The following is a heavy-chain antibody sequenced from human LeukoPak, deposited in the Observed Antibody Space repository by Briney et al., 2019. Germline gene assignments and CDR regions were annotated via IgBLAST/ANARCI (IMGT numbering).Heavy chain of an antibody. J-gene: IGHJ4*02. Sequence: GGSLRLSCAASGFTFNDYGMSWVRQAPGKGLEWVSGISWNGGDTGYADSVKGRFTISRDNAKNSLYLQMNKLRAEDTALYYCTRDRGSGRYPAGDYWGQGTLVTVSS. D-gene: IGHD1-26*01. CDR2: ISWNGGDT. CDR3: TRDRGSGRYPAGDY. CDR1: GFTFNDYG. V-gene: IGHV3-20*04.